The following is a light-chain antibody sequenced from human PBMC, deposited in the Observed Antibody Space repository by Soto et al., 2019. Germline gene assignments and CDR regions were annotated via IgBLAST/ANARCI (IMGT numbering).Light chain of an antibody. V-gene: IGLV2-23*01. Sequence: QSALTQPASVSGSPGQSITISCTGTNNNVGTYNLVSWYQQHPGKAPKLIIYEGIKRPSGVSNRFSGSKSGNTASLTISGLQAEDESDYYCCSYAGNSTFVFGTGTKLTVL. CDR2: EGI. CDR3: CSYAGNSTFV. J-gene: IGLJ1*01. CDR1: NNNVGTYNL.